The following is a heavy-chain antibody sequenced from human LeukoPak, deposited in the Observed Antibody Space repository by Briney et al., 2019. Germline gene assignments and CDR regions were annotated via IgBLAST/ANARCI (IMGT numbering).Heavy chain of an antibody. CDR3: TLRGSGSSYNYDY. Sequence: TGGSLRLSCAASGFTFSNAWMSWVRQAPGKGLEWVGRIKSKTDGGTTDYAAPVKGRFTISRDDSKNTLYLQMNSLKTEDTAVYYCTLRGSGSSYNYDYWGQGTLVTVSS. CDR2: IKSKTDGGTT. J-gene: IGHJ4*02. D-gene: IGHD3-10*01. CDR1: GFTFSNAW. V-gene: IGHV3-15*01.